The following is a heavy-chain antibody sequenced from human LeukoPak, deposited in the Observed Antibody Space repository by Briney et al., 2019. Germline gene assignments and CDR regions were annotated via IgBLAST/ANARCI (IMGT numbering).Heavy chain of an antibody. J-gene: IGHJ4*02. CDR1: GFSLSTSGVG. V-gene: IGHV2-5*02. CDR2: IYWDDDK. CDR3: AHRTEYYDILTGYYAYYFDY. D-gene: IGHD3-9*01. Sequence: ESGPTLVKPTQTLTLTCTFSGFSLSTSGVGVGWIRQPPGKALEWLALIYWDDDKRYSPSLKSRLTITKDTSKSQVVLTMTNMDPVDTATYYCAHRTEYYDILTGYYAYYFDYWGQGTLVTVSS.